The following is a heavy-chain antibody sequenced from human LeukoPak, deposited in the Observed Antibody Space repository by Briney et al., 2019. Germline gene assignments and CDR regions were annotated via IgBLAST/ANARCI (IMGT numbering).Heavy chain of an antibody. Sequence: PSETLSLTCTVSGGSISSSSYYWGWIRQPPGKGLEWIGSIYYSGSTYYNPSLKSRVTMSVDTSKNQFSLKLSSVTAADTAVYYCARHLIVRSGDYGGIIDYWGQGTLVTVSS. CDR2: IYYSGST. CDR3: ARHLIVRSGDYGGIIDY. D-gene: IGHD4-23*01. V-gene: IGHV4-39*01. J-gene: IGHJ4*02. CDR1: GGSISSSSYY.